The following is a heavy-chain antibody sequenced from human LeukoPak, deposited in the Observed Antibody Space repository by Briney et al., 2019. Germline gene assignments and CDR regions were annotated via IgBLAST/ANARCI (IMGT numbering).Heavy chain of an antibody. CDR2: IYYSGST. Sequence: PSQTLSLTCTVSGDSISSGDYYWSWIRQPPGKGLEWIGYIYYSGSTYYNPSLKSRVTISVDTSKNQFSLKLSSVTAADTAVYYCARALTGTTLDYWGQGTLVTVSS. V-gene: IGHV4-30-4*01. CDR1: GDSISSGDYY. D-gene: IGHD1-7*01. J-gene: IGHJ4*02. CDR3: ARALTGTTLDY.